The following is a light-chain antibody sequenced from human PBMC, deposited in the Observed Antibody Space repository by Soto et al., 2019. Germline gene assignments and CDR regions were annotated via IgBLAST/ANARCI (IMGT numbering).Light chain of an antibody. CDR2: GAS. V-gene: IGKV3-20*01. J-gene: IGKJ1*01. CDR3: QQYESSPRT. CDR1: KSVSSSY. Sequence: EIVLTQSPGTLSLSPGERATLSCRASKSVSSSYLAWYQQKPGQAPRLLMYGASSRATGIPDRFSGSGSGTDFTLTISRLEPEDYALYYCQQYESSPRTFGEGTKVEIK.